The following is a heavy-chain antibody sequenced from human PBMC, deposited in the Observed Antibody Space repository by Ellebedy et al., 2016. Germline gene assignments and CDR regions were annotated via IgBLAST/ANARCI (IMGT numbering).Heavy chain of an antibody. V-gene: IGHV4-30-4*01. Sequence: SETLSLTCSVSGGSFSSADYYWTWIRQPPGKGLEWIGYIHFSGITYYKPSLNSRLSISIDKSKRQFSLSLSSVTAADTAVYYCARVGFGVIDYWGQGTLVTVSS. CDR2: IHFSGIT. D-gene: IGHD3-3*01. CDR1: GGSFSSADYY. CDR3: ARVGFGVIDY. J-gene: IGHJ4*02.